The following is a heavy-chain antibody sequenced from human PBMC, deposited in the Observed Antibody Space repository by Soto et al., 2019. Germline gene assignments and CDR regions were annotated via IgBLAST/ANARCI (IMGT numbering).Heavy chain of an antibody. Sequence: SETLSLTCTVSGGSISSYYWSWIRQPPGKGLEWIGYIYYSGSTNYNPSLKSRITISVDTSKRQLSLKLRSVTAADTAVYYCARDPSKSRAGYYGLDVWGQGTPVTVSS. D-gene: IGHD3-22*01. CDR1: GGSISSYY. CDR3: ARDPSKSRAGYYGLDV. V-gene: IGHV4-59*01. CDR2: IYYSGST. J-gene: IGHJ6*02.